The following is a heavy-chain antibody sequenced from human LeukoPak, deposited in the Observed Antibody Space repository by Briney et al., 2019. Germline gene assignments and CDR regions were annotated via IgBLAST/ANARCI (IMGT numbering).Heavy chain of an antibody. Sequence: SETLSLTCTVSGGSISSYYWSWIRQPVGKGLEWIGRIYTSGSTNYNPSLKSRVTMSVDTSKNQFSLKLSSVTAADTAVYYCASVYYDILTGVFDAFDIWGQGTMVTVSS. CDR1: GGSISSYY. V-gene: IGHV4-4*07. CDR2: IYTSGST. CDR3: ASVYYDILTGVFDAFDI. J-gene: IGHJ3*02. D-gene: IGHD3-9*01.